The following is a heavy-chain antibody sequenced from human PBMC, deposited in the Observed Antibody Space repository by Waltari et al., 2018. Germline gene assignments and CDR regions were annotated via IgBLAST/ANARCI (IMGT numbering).Heavy chain of an antibody. Sequence: QLQLQESGPGLVKPSQTLSLTCTVSGGSISSGSYFWSWIRQPAGQGLEWIGRIYSTGSTNLSPSLQSRVTMSRDTSKNQFSLKLGSVTAADTAVYFCATMRTDSSGYYFDSWGQGTLVTVSS. J-gene: IGHJ4*02. CDR2: IYSTGST. D-gene: IGHD3-22*01. CDR3: ATMRTDSSGYYFDS. CDR1: GGSISSGSYF. V-gene: IGHV4-61*02.